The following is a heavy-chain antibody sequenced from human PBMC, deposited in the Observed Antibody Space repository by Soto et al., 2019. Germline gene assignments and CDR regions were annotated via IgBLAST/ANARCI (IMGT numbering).Heavy chain of an antibody. CDR2: IIPIFGTA. CDR1: GGTFSSYA. V-gene: IGHV1-69*13. CDR3: ARLRLSSSWHYYYYGMDV. D-gene: IGHD6-13*01. Sequence: VASVKVSCKASGGTFSSYAISWVRQAPGQGLEWMGGIIPIFGTANYAQKFQGRVTITADESTSTAYMELSSLRSEDTAVYYCARLRLSSSWHYYYYGMDVWGQGTTVTVSS. J-gene: IGHJ6*02.